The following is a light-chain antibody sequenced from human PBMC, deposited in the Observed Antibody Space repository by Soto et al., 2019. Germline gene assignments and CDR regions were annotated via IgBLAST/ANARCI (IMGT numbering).Light chain of an antibody. CDR3: SSYTSGSTLV. J-gene: IGLJ3*02. V-gene: IGLV2-14*03. Sequence: QSALTQPASVSGSPGQSITISCTGSSTDVGGYTYVSWYQQFPGKPPKLMISEVSNRPSGVSNRFSGSKSGNTASLTISGLQAEDEADYYCSSYTSGSTLVFGGGTKVTVL. CDR1: STDVGGYTY. CDR2: EVS.